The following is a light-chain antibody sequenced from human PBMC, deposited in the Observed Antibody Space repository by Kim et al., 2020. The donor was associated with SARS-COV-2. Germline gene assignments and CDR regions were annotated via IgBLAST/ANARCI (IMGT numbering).Light chain of an antibody. J-gene: IGLJ3*02. CDR1: KLGHKY. CDR3: QAWDTSTVV. Sequence: SYELTQPPSLSVSPGQTASIPCSGDKLGHKYVEWYQQKPGQSPVVVFYQDNKRPSGIPERFSGSNSGNTATLTISGSQAVDEADYYCQAWDTSTVVFGGG. V-gene: IGLV3-1*01. CDR2: QDN.